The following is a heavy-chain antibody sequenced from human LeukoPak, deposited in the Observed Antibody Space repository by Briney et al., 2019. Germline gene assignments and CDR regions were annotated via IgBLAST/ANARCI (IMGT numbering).Heavy chain of an antibody. J-gene: IGHJ4*02. D-gene: IGHD1/OR15-1a*01. CDR3: ARDQYDLTIDY. V-gene: IGHV4-59*01. Sequence: SETPSLTCTVSGGSIGSYYWSWIRQPPGKGLEWIGYIYYSGSTNYNPSLKSRVTISVDTSKNQFSLKLSSVTAADTAVYYCARDQYDLTIDYWGQGTLVTVSS. CDR2: IYYSGST. CDR1: GGSIGSYY.